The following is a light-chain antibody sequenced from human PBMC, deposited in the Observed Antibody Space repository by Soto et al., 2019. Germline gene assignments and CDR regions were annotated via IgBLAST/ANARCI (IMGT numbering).Light chain of an antibody. J-gene: IGKJ3*01. CDR1: QDIRNY. V-gene: IGKV1-17*03. CDR2: SVS. CDR3: LQYNTYPFT. Sequence: DIQMTQSPSAMSASVGDRVTITCRAIQDIRNYLAWFQQKPGKVPRRLIYSVSTLPSGVPSRFSGIGSGKEFTLTITSLQPEDFATYYCLQYNTYPFTFGPGTKVDV.